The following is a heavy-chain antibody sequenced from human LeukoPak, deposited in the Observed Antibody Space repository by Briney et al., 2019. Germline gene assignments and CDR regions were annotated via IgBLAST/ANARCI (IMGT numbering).Heavy chain of an antibody. CDR1: GYSISSASY. CDR2: IYHSGGP. CDR3: ARPISSQGYFGVVID. D-gene: IGHD3-3*01. V-gene: IGHV4-38-2*01. Sequence: SETLSLTCAVSGYSISSASYWGWIRPPPGKGLEWIGNIYHSGGPYYNPSLKSRVTISVDTSKNQFSLKLSSVTAADTAVYYCARPISSQGYFGVVIDWGQGTLVTVSS. J-gene: IGHJ4*02.